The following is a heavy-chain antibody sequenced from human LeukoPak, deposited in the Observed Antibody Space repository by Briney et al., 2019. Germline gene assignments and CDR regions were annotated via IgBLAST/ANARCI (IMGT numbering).Heavy chain of an antibody. D-gene: IGHD6-13*01. J-gene: IGHJ4*02. Sequence: PGGSLRLSCAASGFTVSSNYMTWVRQASGKGLEWVGFIRSKAYGGTTEYAASVKGRFTISRDHSKSIAYLQMNSLKTEDTAVYYCTSLAAAGTDYWGQGTLVTVSS. V-gene: IGHV3-49*04. CDR2: IRSKAYGGTT. CDR1: GFTVSSNY. CDR3: TSLAAAGTDY.